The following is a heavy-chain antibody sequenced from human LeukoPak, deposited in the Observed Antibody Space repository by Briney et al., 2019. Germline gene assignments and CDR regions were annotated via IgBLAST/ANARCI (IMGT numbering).Heavy chain of an antibody. V-gene: IGHV5-51*01. J-gene: IGHJ4*02. Sequence: GESLKISCKGFGYIFPSYWIGWVRQMPGKGLEWMGVIDPHDSDTRYSPSFRGLVTISADKSTTTAYLQWTSLKASDTAMYYCVRVLSSSWFDFDYWGQGTLVTVSS. D-gene: IGHD6-13*01. CDR2: IDPHDSDT. CDR1: GYIFPSYW. CDR3: VRVLSSSWFDFDY.